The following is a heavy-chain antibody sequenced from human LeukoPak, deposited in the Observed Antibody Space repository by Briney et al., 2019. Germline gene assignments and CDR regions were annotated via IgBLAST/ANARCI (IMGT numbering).Heavy chain of an antibody. Sequence: PGGSLRLSCAASGFTFTYAWMSWVRQAPGKGLEWVGRIKSKSDGGTTDYGAPAKGSFTISRDDSKNTLYLQMDSLKIEDTAVYYCTTYRSSGGWTWGQGTLVTVSS. D-gene: IGHD6-13*01. J-gene: IGHJ5*02. V-gene: IGHV3-15*01. CDR3: TTYRSSGGWT. CDR1: GFTFTYAW. CDR2: IKSKSDGGTT.